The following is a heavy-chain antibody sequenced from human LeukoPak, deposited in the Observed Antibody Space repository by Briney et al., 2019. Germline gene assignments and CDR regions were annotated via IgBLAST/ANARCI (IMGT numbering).Heavy chain of an antibody. D-gene: IGHD3-22*01. Sequence: GGSLRLSCAASGFTFSSYAMSWVRQAPGKGLEWVSAISGSGGSTYYADSAKGRFTISRDNSKNTLYLQMNSLRAEDTAVYYCANLNYYDSSMEDWGQGTLVTVSS. CDR2: ISGSGGST. CDR3: ANLNYYDSSMED. J-gene: IGHJ4*02. V-gene: IGHV3-23*01. CDR1: GFTFSSYA.